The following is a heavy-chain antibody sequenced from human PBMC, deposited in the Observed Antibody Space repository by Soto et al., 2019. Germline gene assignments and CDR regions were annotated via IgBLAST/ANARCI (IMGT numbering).Heavy chain of an antibody. CDR1: GVSVGVYA. D-gene: IGHD6-13*01. J-gene: IGHJ4*02. Sequence: PGGSPRLSCTASGVSVGVYAMSWFRKAPGKGLEWVGFIRSKAYGGTTEYAASVKGRFTISRDDSKSIAYLQMNSLKTEDTAVYYCTRDYVDRQQSSSWSRGRNLFPLFDYWGQGTLVTVSS. V-gene: IGHV3-49*03. CDR2: IRSKAYGGTT. CDR3: TRDYVDRQQSSSWSRGRNLFPLFDY.